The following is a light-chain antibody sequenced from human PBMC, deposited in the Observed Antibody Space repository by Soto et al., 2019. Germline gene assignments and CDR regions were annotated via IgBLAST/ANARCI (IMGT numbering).Light chain of an antibody. J-gene: IGLJ2*01. CDR3: ASWDDSLNGHVV. Sequence: QSVLTQPPSASGTPGQRVTISCSGSSSNIGTTSVDWYQQLPGTAPTLLIYDNNQRPSGVPDRFSGSKSGTSASLDISGLQSDAEAHYYCASWDDSLNGHVVFGGGTKLTVL. V-gene: IGLV1-44*01. CDR1: SSNIGTTS. CDR2: DNN.